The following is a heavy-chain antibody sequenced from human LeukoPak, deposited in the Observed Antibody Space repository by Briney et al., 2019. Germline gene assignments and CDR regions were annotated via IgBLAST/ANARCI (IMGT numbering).Heavy chain of an antibody. V-gene: IGHV1-2*02. CDR3: ASEDFWSGYYKDPYYYYGMDV. Sequence: GASVKVSCKASGYTFTGYYMHWVRQAPGQGLEWMGWINPNSGGTNYAQKFQGRVTMTRDTSISTAYMELSRLRSDDTAVYYCASEDFWSGYYKDPYYYYGMDVLGQGTTVTVSS. CDR1: GYTFTGYY. J-gene: IGHJ6*02. CDR2: INPNSGGT. D-gene: IGHD3-3*01.